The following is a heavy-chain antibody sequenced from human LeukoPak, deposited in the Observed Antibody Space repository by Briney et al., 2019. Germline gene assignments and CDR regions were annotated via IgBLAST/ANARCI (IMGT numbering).Heavy chain of an antibody. CDR1: GYIFTGYY. V-gene: IGHV1-2*04. Sequence: GASVNASCKASGYIFTGYYMHRVRQSAGQGLEWMGWINPNSGGTNYAQKFQGWVTMTTDTSISTAYMEMSRLRSDDTAVYYCARAEADEGGNPNYWGQGTLVTVSS. CDR2: INPNSGGT. D-gene: IGHD4-23*01. J-gene: IGHJ4*02. CDR3: ARAEADEGGNPNY.